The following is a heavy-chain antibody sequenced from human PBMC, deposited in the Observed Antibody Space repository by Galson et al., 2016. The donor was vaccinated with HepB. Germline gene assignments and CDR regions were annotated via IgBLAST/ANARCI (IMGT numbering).Heavy chain of an antibody. CDR2: IDPTGGRT. Sequence: SLRLSCAASGFTFNTYCMGWVRQAPGKGLEWVSGIDPTGGRTHYADSVQGRFTISRDNSKNTLNLQMNSLRAEDTAVYFCAKDHRGELPEQFDYGGQGTLVTVSS. D-gene: IGHD1-26*01. CDR1: GFTFNTYC. J-gene: IGHJ4*02. CDR3: AKDHRGELPEQFDY. V-gene: IGHV3-23*01.